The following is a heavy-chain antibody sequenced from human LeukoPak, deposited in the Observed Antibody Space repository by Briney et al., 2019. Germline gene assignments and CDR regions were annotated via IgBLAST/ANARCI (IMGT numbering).Heavy chain of an antibody. CDR2: IIPILCIA. CDR1: GGTFSSYA. J-gene: IGHJ4*02. V-gene: IGHV1-69*04. CDR3: ARDPPGGGTRFDY. Sequence: SVKVSCKASGGTFSSYAISWVRQAPGQGLEWMGRIIPILCIANYAQKFQGRVTITADKSTSTAYMELSSLRSEDTAVYYCARDPPGGGTRFDYWGQGTLVTVSS. D-gene: IGHD3-16*01.